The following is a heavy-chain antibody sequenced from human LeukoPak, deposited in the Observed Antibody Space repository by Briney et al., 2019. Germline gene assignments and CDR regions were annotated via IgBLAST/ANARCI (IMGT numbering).Heavy chain of an antibody. CDR1: GFTFSSYW. Sequence: QSGGSLRLSCAASGFTFSSYWMNWVRQAPGKGLEWVANINQDGSGRYYVDSVKGRFTISRDNAKNSVYLQMNSLRAEDTAVYFCVTDQDRAVLVWGQGTRVTVSS. V-gene: IGHV3-7*01. J-gene: IGHJ4*02. CDR3: VTDQDRAVLV. D-gene: IGHD2/OR15-2a*01. CDR2: INQDGSGR.